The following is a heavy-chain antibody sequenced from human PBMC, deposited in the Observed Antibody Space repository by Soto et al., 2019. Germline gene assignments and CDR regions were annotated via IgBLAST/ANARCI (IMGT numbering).Heavy chain of an antibody. CDR3: ARDSPLADGFEY. CDR2: IYYSGST. J-gene: IGHJ4*02. V-gene: IGHV4-59*01. CDR1: GGSISSYY. Sequence: PSETLSLTCTVSGGSISSYYWSWIRQPPGKGLEWIGYIYYSGSTNYNPSLESRVTISVDTSKSQFSLKLSSVTAADTAVYYCARDSPLADGFEYWGQGTLVTVSS.